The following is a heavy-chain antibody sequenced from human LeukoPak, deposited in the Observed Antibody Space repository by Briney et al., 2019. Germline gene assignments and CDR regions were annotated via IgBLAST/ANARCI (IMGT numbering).Heavy chain of an antibody. Sequence: GGSLRLSCAASGFTFSSYAMSWVRQAPGKGLEWVSAISGSGGSTYYADSVKGRFTISRDNSKNTLYLQMNSLRAEDTAVYYCAKFLPTHIVVANYYFDYWGQGTLVTVYS. CDR1: GFTFSSYA. CDR3: AKFLPTHIVVANYYFDY. J-gene: IGHJ4*02. D-gene: IGHD2-21*01. CDR2: ISGSGGST. V-gene: IGHV3-23*01.